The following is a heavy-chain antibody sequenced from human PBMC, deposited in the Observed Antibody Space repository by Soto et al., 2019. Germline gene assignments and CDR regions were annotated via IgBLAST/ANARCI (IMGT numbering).Heavy chain of an antibody. CDR3: ARVAGYSSYNWFDP. CDR1: GGSISSGGYY. V-gene: IGHV4-31*03. CDR2: IYYSGST. Sequence: PSETLSLTCTVSGGSISSGGYYWSWIRQHPGKGLEWIGYIYYSGSTYYNPSLKSRVTISVDTSKNQFSLKLSSVTAADTAVYYCARVAGYSSYNWFDPWGQGTLVTV. J-gene: IGHJ5*02. D-gene: IGHD6-19*01.